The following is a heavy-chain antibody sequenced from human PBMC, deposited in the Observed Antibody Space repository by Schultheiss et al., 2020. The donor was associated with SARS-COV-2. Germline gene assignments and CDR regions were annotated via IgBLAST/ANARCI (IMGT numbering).Heavy chain of an antibody. J-gene: IGHJ4*02. CDR3: ARLKWELLLRSGYYFDY. CDR1: GGSFSGYY. CDR2: IYTSGST. D-gene: IGHD1-26*01. Sequence: SQTLSLTCAVYGGSFSGYYWSWIRQPPGKGLEWIGRIYTSGSTNYNPSLKSRVTMSVDTSKNQFSLKLSSVTAADTAVYYCARLKWELLLRSGYYFDYWGQGTLVTVSS. V-gene: IGHV4-59*10.